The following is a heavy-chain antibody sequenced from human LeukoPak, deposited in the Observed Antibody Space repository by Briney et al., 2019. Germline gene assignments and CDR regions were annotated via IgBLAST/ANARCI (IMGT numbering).Heavy chain of an antibody. V-gene: IGHV4-4*07. CDR3: ARDFSACSGSRCSNWFDL. J-gene: IGHJ5*02. D-gene: IGHD2-15*01. CDR2: IYTSGST. CDR1: GSSISSYY. Sequence: SSETLSLTCTVSGSSISSYYWSWIRQPAGKGLEWIGRIYTSGSTNYNPSLKSRVTMSADTSKNQLSLRLNSVTPADTAVYFCARDFSACSGSRCSNWFDLWGQGILVTVSS.